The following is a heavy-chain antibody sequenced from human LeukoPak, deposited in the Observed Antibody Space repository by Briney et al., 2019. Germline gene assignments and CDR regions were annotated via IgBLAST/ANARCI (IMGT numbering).Heavy chain of an antibody. CDR2: ISTSGNT. CDR1: GDSISDYY. J-gene: IGHJ4*02. CDR3: AREPSGTVSLHFDY. D-gene: IGHD4-17*01. V-gene: IGHV4-4*07. Sequence: PSETLSLTCTVSGDSISDYYWSWIRQPAGKGLEWIGRISTSGNTNYNSSLKSPVTVSVDMSKNQFSLKLSSVTAADTAVYYCAREPSGTVSLHFDYRGQGTQVTVSS.